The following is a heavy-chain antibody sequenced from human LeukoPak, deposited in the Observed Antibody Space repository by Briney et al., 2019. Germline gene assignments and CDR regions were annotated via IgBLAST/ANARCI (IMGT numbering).Heavy chain of an antibody. J-gene: IGHJ1*01. V-gene: IGHV3-21*01. CDR1: GFTFSSYS. CDR2: ISSSSSYI. CDR3: ARAPQDYGGLQH. D-gene: IGHD4-23*01. Sequence: GGSLRLSCAASGFTFSSYSMNWVRQAPGKGLEWVSSISSSSSYIYYADSVKGRFTISRDNAKNSLYLQMNSLRAEDTAVYYCARAPQDYGGLQHWGQGTLVTVSS.